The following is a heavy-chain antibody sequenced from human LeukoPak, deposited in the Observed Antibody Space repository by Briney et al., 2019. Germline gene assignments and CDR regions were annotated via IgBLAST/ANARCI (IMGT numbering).Heavy chain of an antibody. D-gene: IGHD6-13*01. Sequence: GGSLRLSCAASGFSFRGYTMHWVRQVPGRGLEWVSLISWNGVTTYYRDSVKGRFTISRDDSKNSLYLQMNSLRSEDSALYYCAASDGEQQLALWGQGTLVTVSS. V-gene: IGHV3-43*01. CDR2: ISWNGVTT. CDR3: AASDGEQQLAL. J-gene: IGHJ4*02. CDR1: GFSFRGYT.